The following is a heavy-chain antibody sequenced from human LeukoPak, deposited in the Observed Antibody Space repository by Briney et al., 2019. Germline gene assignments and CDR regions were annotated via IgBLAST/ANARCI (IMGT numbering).Heavy chain of an antibody. J-gene: IGHJ4*02. CDR1: GGTFSSYT. Sequence: SVKVSCKASGGTFSSYTISWVRQAPGQGLEWMGRIIPILGIANYAQKFQGRVTITADKSTSTAYMELSSLGSEDTAVYYCAKLADYYDSSGPTGYYFDYWGQGTLVTVSS. V-gene: IGHV1-69*02. CDR2: IIPILGIA. D-gene: IGHD3-22*01. CDR3: AKLADYYDSSGPTGYYFDY.